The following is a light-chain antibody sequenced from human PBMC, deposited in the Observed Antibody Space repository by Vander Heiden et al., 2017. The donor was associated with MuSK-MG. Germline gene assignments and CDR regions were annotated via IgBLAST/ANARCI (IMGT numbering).Light chain of an antibody. CDR2: RND. J-gene: IGLJ2*01. Sequence: QSVLTQPPSASGTPGQRVTISCSGSSSNIGSDHVYWYQQLPGTAPKLLIYRNDQRPSGVPDRFSGSKSGTSASLAISGIRSEDDADYYCAAWDDSLSGPVFGGGTKLTVL. CDR3: AAWDDSLSGPV. V-gene: IGLV1-47*01. CDR1: SSNIGSDH.